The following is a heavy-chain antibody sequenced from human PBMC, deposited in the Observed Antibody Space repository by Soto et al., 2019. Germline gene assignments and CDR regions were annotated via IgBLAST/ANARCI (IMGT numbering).Heavy chain of an antibody. CDR2: INPNSGGT. CDR1: GYTFTGYY. V-gene: IGHV1-2*04. D-gene: IGHD3-3*01. CDR3: ARDYRLHCSSTSCSWYYDFWSGYPYGMDV. Sequence: GASVKVSCKASGYTFTGYYMHWVRQAPGQGLEWMGWINPNSGGTNYAQKFQGWVTMTRDTSISTAYMELSRLRSDDTAVYYCARDYRLHCSSTSCSWYYDFWSGYPYGMDVWGQGTTVTVSS. J-gene: IGHJ6*02.